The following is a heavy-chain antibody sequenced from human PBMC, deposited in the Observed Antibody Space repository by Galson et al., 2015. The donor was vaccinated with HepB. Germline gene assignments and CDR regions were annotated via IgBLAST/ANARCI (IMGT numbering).Heavy chain of an antibody. CDR2: FGSTGNT. Sequence: SLRLSCAASGFTFSGSAMHWVRQTPGKGLEWVSGFGSTGNTYYADSVKGRFTISRDNSKNTLYLQMNTLRAEDTAIYYCAKRSATYRYFNYWGQGALVTVSS. CDR3: AKRSATYRYFNY. V-gene: IGHV3-23*01. J-gene: IGHJ4*02. CDR1: GFTFSGSA.